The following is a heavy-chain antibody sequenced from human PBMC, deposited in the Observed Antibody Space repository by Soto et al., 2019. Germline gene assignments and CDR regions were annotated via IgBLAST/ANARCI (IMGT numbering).Heavy chain of an antibody. CDR2: IYYSGST. Sequence: SQTLSVTCTVSGGYISSRSYHWSWIRKPPGRGLEGIGRIYYSGSTYYNPSLKSRVTISVDTSNNQFSLKLSSVTAADRGVYYCARQDYDSSGYSFPAHYWGQGTLVTVSS. V-gene: IGHV4-39*01. CDR1: GGYISSRSYH. CDR3: ARQDYDSSGYSFPAHY. J-gene: IGHJ4*02. D-gene: IGHD3-22*01.